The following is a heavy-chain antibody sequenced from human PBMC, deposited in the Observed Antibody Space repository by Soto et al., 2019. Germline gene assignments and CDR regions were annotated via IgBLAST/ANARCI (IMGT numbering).Heavy chain of an antibody. CDR2: ISYDGSNK. CDR1: GFTFSSYG. J-gene: IGHJ6*02. D-gene: IGHD4-17*01. Sequence: QVQLVESGGGVVQPGRSLRLSCAASGFTFSSYGMHWVRQAPGKGLEWVAVISYDGSNKYYADSVKGRFTISRDNSKNTLYLQMNSLRAEDTAVYYCAKDRDDYGGNSEINYYGMDVWGQGTTVTVSS. CDR3: AKDRDDYGGNSEINYYGMDV. V-gene: IGHV3-30*18.